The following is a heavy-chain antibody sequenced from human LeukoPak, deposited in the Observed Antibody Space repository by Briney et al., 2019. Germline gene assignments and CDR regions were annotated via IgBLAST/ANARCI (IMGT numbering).Heavy chain of an antibody. CDR1: GGSISSGDYY. CDR2: IYYSGST. CDR3: ARVAYIGDWFDP. D-gene: IGHD3-16*01. Sequence: SQTLSLTCTVSGGSISSGDYYWSWIRQPPGKGLEWIGYIYYSGSTHYNPSLKSRVTISVDTSKNQFSLKLSYVTAADTAVYYCARVAYIGDWFDPWGQGTLVTVSS. J-gene: IGHJ5*02. V-gene: IGHV4-30-4*08.